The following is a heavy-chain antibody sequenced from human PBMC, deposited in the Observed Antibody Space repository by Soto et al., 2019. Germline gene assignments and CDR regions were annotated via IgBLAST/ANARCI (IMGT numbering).Heavy chain of an antibody. J-gene: IGHJ3*02. CDR1: RYTFARDG. D-gene: IGHD3-22*01. CDR3: AREVIYYESSVQGAAFDI. CDR2: IGAYNGNT. Sequence: AALRVSCVTARYTFARDGVSWVRQNPGQGLEWMGWIGAYNGNTKYAQKLQGRVTMTTDTSTSTAYMELRSLRSDDTAVYYCAREVIYYESSVQGAAFDIWGQGTTVTVSS. V-gene: IGHV1-18*01.